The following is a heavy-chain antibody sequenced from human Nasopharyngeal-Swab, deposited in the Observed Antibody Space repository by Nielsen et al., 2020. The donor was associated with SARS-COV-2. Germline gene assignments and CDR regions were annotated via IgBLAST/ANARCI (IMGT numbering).Heavy chain of an antibody. CDR3: ARVLRYFDWLFFDY. V-gene: IGHV4-31*02. J-gene: IGHJ4*02. Sequence: LRLSWTVSGCSISSGGYYWIWIRQHPGKGLEWIGYIYYSGSTYYNPSLKSRVTISVDTSKNQFSLKLSSVTAADTAVYYCARVLRYFDWLFFDYWGQGTLVTVSS. D-gene: IGHD3-9*01. CDR2: IYYSGST. CDR1: GCSISSGGYY.